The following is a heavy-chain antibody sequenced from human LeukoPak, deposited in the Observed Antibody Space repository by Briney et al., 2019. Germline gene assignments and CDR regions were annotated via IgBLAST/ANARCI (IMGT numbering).Heavy chain of an antibody. Sequence: PSETLSLTCTVSGGSVSSSSYYWGWIRQPPGKGLEWIGSIYYSGSTYYNPSLKSRVTISVDTSKNQFSLKLSSVTAADTAVYYCASARGYSYGLEDYWGQGTLVTVSS. J-gene: IGHJ4*02. CDR3: ASARGYSYGLEDY. V-gene: IGHV4-39*07. CDR1: GGSVSSSSYY. CDR2: IYYSGST. D-gene: IGHD5-18*01.